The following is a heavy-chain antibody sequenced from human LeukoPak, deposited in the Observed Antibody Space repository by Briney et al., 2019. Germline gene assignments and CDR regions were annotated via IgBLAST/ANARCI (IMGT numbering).Heavy chain of an antibody. J-gene: IGHJ6*02. D-gene: IGHD3-10*01. V-gene: IGHV1-2*02. CDR2: INPNSGGT. CDR1: GYTFTGYY. CDR3: ARDLEGILWFGELLYSGMDV. Sequence: ASVKVSCKASGYTFTGYYMHWVRQAPGQGLEWMGWINPNSGGTNYAQKFQSRVTMTRDTSISTAYMELSRLRSDDTAVYYCARDLEGILWFGELLYSGMDVWGQGTTVTVSS.